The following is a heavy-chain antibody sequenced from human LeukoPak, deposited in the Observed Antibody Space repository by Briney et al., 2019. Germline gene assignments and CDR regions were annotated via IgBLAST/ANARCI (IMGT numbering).Heavy chain of an antibody. J-gene: IGHJ6*03. V-gene: IGHV3-21*01. Sequence: GGSLGLSCAASGFTFSSYGMNWVRQAPGKGLEWVASISSTGSYIYYADSGKGRFTISRDNAKKSLYLQMNSLRAEDTAVYYCARVVTVAWSERRPGYFYMDVWGKGTTVTVSS. CDR1: GFTFSSYG. D-gene: IGHD1-1*01. CDR2: ISSTGSYI. CDR3: ARVVTVAWSERRPGYFYMDV.